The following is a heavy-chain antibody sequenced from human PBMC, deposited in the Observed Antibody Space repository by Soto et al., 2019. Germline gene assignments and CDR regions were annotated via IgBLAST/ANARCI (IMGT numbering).Heavy chain of an antibody. CDR1: GFTFSNYW. J-gene: IGHJ5*02. V-gene: IGHV3-74*03. CDR3: ARGPEGFSWFEA. CDR2: INTDGSST. Sequence: EVQLVESGGGLVQPGGSLRLSCAASGFTFSNYWIHWVRQTPGKGLVWVSRINTDGSSTMYADSVKGRFTISRDNAKNTVYLQMNSLRDDETAVYYCARGPEGFSWFEAWGKGTLVTVSS.